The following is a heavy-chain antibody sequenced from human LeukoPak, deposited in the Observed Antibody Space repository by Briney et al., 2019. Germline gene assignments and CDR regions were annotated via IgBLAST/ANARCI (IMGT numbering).Heavy chain of an antibody. J-gene: IGHJ4*02. D-gene: IGHD3-10*01. Sequence: SVKVSCKASGGTFSSYAISWVRQAPGQGLEWMGGIIPIFGTANYAQKFQGRVTITTDESTSTAYMELSSLRSEDTAVYYCSTDSGRSYFYFDFWGQGTLVTVSS. V-gene: IGHV1-69*05. CDR1: GGTFSSYA. CDR3: STDSGRSYFYFDF. CDR2: IIPIFGTA.